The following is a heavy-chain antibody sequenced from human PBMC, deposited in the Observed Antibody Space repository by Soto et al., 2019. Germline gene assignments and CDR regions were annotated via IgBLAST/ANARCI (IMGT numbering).Heavy chain of an antibody. Sequence: GGSLRLSCAASGFTFDDYAMHWVRQAPGKGLEWVSGISWNSGSIGYADSVKGRFTISRDNAKNSLYLQMNSLRAEDTALYYCAKDYGSGSYYPGKFDYWGQGTLVTVSS. CDR2: ISWNSGSI. V-gene: IGHV3-9*01. J-gene: IGHJ4*02. CDR1: GFTFDDYA. CDR3: AKDYGSGSYYPGKFDY. D-gene: IGHD3-10*01.